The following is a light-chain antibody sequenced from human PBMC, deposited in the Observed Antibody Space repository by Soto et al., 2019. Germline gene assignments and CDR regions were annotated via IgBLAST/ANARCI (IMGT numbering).Light chain of an antibody. CDR2: DVS. Sequence: QSALTQPASVSGSPGQSITISCTGTSSDVGGYNYVSWYQQHPGKAPKAMIYDVSNRPSGVSNRFSGSKSGNTASLTISGLQAEDEADYYCSSYTTSSTLVFGGVTKVTVL. V-gene: IGLV2-14*01. CDR3: SSYTTSSTLV. CDR1: SSDVGGYNY. J-gene: IGLJ3*02.